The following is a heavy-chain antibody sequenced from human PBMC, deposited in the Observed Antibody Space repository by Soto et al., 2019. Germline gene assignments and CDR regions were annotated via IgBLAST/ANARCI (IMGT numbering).Heavy chain of an antibody. CDR3: ATYSSPFDY. J-gene: IGHJ4*02. V-gene: IGHV3-23*01. Sequence: EVQLMESGGGLVQPGGSLRLSCAASEFSFSSYVLNWVRQAPGKGLEWVSAISATGTTTYYADSVKGRFTISRDNSKRTLFLQMDSLSPEDTAVYYCATYSSPFDYWGQGTLVTVSS. CDR2: ISATGTTT. CDR1: EFSFSSYV. D-gene: IGHD6-13*01.